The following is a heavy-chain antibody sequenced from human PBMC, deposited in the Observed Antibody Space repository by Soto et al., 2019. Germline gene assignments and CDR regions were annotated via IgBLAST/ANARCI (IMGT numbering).Heavy chain of an antibody. CDR3: ASGLQDPPLVAPTYSCGMDV. CDR1: GGTFSSYA. V-gene: IGHV1-69*01. Sequence: QVQLVQSGAEVKKPGSSVKVSCKASGGTFSSYAISWVRQAPGQGLEWMGGIIPIFGTANYAQKFQGRVTITADESTSKAYMELGSLRSEDRAVYYCASGLQDPPLVAPTYSCGMDVWGQGTTVTVPS. CDR2: IIPIFGTA. J-gene: IGHJ6*02. D-gene: IGHD2-15*01.